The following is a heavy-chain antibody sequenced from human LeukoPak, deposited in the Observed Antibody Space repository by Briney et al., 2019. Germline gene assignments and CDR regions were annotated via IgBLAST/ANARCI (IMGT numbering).Heavy chain of an antibody. J-gene: IGHJ4*02. CDR1: GYTFTGYY. CDR3: ARGRSDFGDKLFDY. CDR2: IHPNSGGT. V-gene: IGHV1-2*02. Sequence: RASVKVSCNASGYTFTGYYMHWVRQAPGQGLEWMGWIHPNSGGTDYAQKFQGRVTMTRDTSISTAYMELSRLRSDDTAVYYCARGRSDFGDKLFDYWGQGTLVTVSS. D-gene: IGHD4-17*01.